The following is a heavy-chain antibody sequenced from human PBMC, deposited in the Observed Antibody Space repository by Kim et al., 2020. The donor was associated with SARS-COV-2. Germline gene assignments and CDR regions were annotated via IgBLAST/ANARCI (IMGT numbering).Heavy chain of an antibody. Sequence: GGSLRLSCAASGFTFSSYAMSWVRQAPGKGLEWVSAISGSGGSTYYADSVKGRFTISRDNSKNTLYLQMNSLRAEDTAVYYCAKGDIVVVVAATLYYYGMDVWGQGTTVTVSS. V-gene: IGHV3-23*01. D-gene: IGHD2-15*01. CDR2: ISGSGGST. CDR1: GFTFSSYA. CDR3: AKGDIVVVVAATLYYYGMDV. J-gene: IGHJ6*02.